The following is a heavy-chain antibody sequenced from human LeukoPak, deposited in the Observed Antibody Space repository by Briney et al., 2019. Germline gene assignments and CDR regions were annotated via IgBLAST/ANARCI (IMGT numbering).Heavy chain of an antibody. CDR2: ISGSGGST. Sequence: GGSLRLSCAASGFTFSSYAMSWVRQAPGKGLDWVSVISGSGGSTYYADSVKGRFTISSDNSKNTLYLQMNSLRAEDTAVYYCARRGTPNAFDLWGQGTMVTVSS. J-gene: IGHJ3*01. CDR1: GFTFSSYA. V-gene: IGHV3-23*01. D-gene: IGHD3-16*01. CDR3: ARRGTPNAFDL.